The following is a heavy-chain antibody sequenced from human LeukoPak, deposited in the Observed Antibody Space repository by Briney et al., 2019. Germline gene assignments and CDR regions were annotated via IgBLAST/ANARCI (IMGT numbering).Heavy chain of an antibody. Sequence: ASVKVSCKASGYTFTSYGISWVRQAPGQGLEWMGWISAYNGNTNYAQKLQGRVTMTTDTSTSTAYMELRSLRSDDTAVYYCARNRGITMVRGVLDYWGQGTLVTVSS. CDR1: GYTFTSYG. CDR3: ARNRGITMVRGVLDY. J-gene: IGHJ4*02. CDR2: ISAYNGNT. V-gene: IGHV1-18*01. D-gene: IGHD3-10*01.